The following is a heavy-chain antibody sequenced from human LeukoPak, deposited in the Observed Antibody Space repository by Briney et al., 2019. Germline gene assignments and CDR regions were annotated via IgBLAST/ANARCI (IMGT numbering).Heavy chain of an antibody. J-gene: IGHJ4*02. V-gene: IGHV4-59*01. CDR1: GGSISSYY. D-gene: IGHD3-22*01. CDR2: ISYSGNT. Sequence: SETLSLTCTVSGGSISSYYWSWIRQPPAKGLEWIGHISYSGNTNYNPSLESRLTISVDTSRKQFSLNLNSVTAADTAVYYCARYFYDSSGYPYFDSWGQGTLVTVSS. CDR3: ARYFYDSSGYPYFDS.